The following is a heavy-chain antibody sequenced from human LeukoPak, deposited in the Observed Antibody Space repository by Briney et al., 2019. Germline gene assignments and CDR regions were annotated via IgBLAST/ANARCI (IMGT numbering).Heavy chain of an antibody. V-gene: IGHV1-2*06. D-gene: IGHD4-11*01. J-gene: IGHJ4*02. CDR2: INPNSGVT. CDR3: ARTDSVDY. CDR1: GYTFTGSY. Sequence: GASVKVYCRASGYTFTGSYIHWVRQAPGQGLEWMGRINPNSGVTIYAQKFQGRVTLTRDTSITTAYMELSSLRSDDTAVYYCARTDSVDYWGQGTLVTVSS.